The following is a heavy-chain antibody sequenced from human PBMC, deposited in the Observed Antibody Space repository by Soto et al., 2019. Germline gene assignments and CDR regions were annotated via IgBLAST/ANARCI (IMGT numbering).Heavy chain of an antibody. D-gene: IGHD1-26*01. J-gene: IGHJ4*01. CDR2: ISWNHVTT. V-gene: IGHV3-9*01. CDR3: AKEIGAHGNKGTHFDN. Sequence: EVQLVESGGGLVQSGRSLRLSCAASGFRFDDYAMHWVRQAPGKGLEWLSGISWNHVTTGYADSVKGRFTISRDNAKNSLLLQMNRLRAEDTAVYYCAKEIGAHGNKGTHFDNRGQGTQVTVSS. CDR1: GFRFDDYA.